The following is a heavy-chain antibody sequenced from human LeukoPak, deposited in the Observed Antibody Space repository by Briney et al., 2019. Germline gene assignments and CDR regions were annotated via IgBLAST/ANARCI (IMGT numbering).Heavy chain of an antibody. CDR1: GFTFSSYS. Sequence: PGGSLRLSCAASGFTFSSYSMNWVRQAPGKGLEWVSSISSSSSYIYYADSVKGRFTISRDKAKNSLYLQMNSLRAEDTAVYYCANGGGYHYHFAYWGQGTLVTVSS. D-gene: IGHD1-26*01. CDR3: ANGGGYHYHFAY. CDR2: ISSSSSYI. J-gene: IGHJ4*02. V-gene: IGHV3-21*01.